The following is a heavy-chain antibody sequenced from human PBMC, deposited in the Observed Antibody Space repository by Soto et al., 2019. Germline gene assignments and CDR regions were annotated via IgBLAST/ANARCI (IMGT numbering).Heavy chain of an antibody. D-gene: IGHD3-22*01. Sequence: GASVKVSCKASGYTFTSYYMHWVRQAPGQGLEWMGIINPSGGSTSYAQKFQGRVTMTRDTSTSTVYMELSSLRSEDTAVYYCARDHGIYDSSGYCGYWGQGTLVTVSS. J-gene: IGHJ4*02. V-gene: IGHV1-46*01. CDR1: GYTFTSYY. CDR2: INPSGGST. CDR3: ARDHGIYDSSGYCGY.